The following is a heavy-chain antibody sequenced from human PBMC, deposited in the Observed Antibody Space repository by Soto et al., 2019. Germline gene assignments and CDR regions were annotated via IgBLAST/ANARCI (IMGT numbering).Heavy chain of an antibody. J-gene: IGHJ6*02. CDR3: ARLKLEYCSGGSCYGYGMDV. CDR2: IDPSDSYT. V-gene: IGHV5-10-1*01. CDR1: GYSFTSYW. D-gene: IGHD2-15*01. Sequence: PGESLKISCKGSGYSFTSYWISWVRQMPGKGLEWMGRIDPSDSYTNYSPSFQGHVPISADKSISTAYLQWSSLKASDTAMYYCARLKLEYCSGGSCYGYGMDVWGQGTTVTVSS.